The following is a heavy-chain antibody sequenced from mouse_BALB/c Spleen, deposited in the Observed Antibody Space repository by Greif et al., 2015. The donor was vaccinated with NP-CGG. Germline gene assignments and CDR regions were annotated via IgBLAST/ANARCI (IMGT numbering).Heavy chain of an antibody. D-gene: IGHD2-12*01. J-gene: IGHJ3*01. CDR2: IWRGGST. V-gene: IGHV2-5-1*01. CDR1: GFSLTSYG. Sequence: QVQLQQSGPSLVQPSQSLSITCTVSGFSLTSYGVHWVRQSPGKGLEWLGVIWRGGSTDYNAAFMSRLSITKDNSKSQVFFKMNSLQADDTAIYYCAKNGPIHPAWFAYWGQGTLVTVPA. CDR3: AKNGPIHPAWFAY.